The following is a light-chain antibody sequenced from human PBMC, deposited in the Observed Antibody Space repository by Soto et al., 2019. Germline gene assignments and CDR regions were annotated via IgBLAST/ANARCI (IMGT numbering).Light chain of an antibody. Sequence: AIQLTQSPSSLSASVGDRVTITCRASQAINSAFVWYQQRPGKPPNLLVYDVSTRERGVPPRFSGSGSGTDFHLTISSLKPEDIATYYCQQHNYIPFTLVGGTKVEI. CDR3: QQHNYIPFT. V-gene: IGKV1D-13*01. CDR1: QAINSA. CDR2: DVS. J-gene: IGKJ4*01.